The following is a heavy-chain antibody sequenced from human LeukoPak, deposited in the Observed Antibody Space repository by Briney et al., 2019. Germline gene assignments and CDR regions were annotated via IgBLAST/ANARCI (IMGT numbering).Heavy chain of an antibody. CDR3: ARVQLEHFYYYYYMDV. J-gene: IGHJ6*03. Sequence: DSVKGRFTISRDTAKNSLYLQMNSLRAEDTAVYYCARVQLEHFYYYYYMDVWGKGTTVTVSS. V-gene: IGHV3-48*01. D-gene: IGHD1-1*01.